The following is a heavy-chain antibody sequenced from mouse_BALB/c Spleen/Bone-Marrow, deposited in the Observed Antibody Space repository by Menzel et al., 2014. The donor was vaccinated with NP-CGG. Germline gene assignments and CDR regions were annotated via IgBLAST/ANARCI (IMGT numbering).Heavy chain of an antibody. V-gene: IGHV7-1*02. Sequence: EVKLMESGGGLVQPGDSLRLSCAPSGFTFSDFYMEWVRQPPGKRLEWIAASRNKAKYYTTEYSASVKGRFIVSRDTSQSVLYLQMNALRAGDTAIYYCARDVGYGNYFVYWGQGTLVTVSA. J-gene: IGHJ3*01. CDR3: ARDVGYGNYFVY. D-gene: IGHD2-10*02. CDR2: SRNKAKYYTT. CDR1: GFTFSDFY.